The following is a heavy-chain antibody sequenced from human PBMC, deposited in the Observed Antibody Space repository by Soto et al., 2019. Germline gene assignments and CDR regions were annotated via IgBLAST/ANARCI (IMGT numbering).Heavy chain of an antibody. V-gene: IGHV3-23*01. Sequence: GGSLRLSCAASGFTFSSYAMSWVRQAPGKGLERVSAISGSGGSTYYADSVKGRFTTSRDNSKNTLYLQMNSLRAEDTAVYYCAKSPTHYDFRSGYDDYYYYYYMDVWGKGTTVTVSS. CDR1: GFTFSSYA. D-gene: IGHD3-3*01. J-gene: IGHJ6*03. CDR2: ISGSGGST. CDR3: AKSPTHYDFRSGYDDYYYYYYMDV.